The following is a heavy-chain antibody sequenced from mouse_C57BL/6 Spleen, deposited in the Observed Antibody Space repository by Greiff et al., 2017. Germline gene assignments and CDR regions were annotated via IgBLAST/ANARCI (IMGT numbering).Heavy chain of an antibody. J-gene: IGHJ2*01. D-gene: IGHD1-1*01. CDR1: GYAFSSSW. V-gene: IGHV1-82*01. CDR3: ARVWDGSSFDY. CDR2: IYPGDGDT. Sequence: VQRVESGPELVKPGASVKISCKASGYAFSSSWMNWVKQRPGKGLEWIGRIYPGDGDTNYNGKFKGKATLTADKSSSTAYMQLSSLTSEDSAVYFCARVWDGSSFDYWGQGTTLTVSS.